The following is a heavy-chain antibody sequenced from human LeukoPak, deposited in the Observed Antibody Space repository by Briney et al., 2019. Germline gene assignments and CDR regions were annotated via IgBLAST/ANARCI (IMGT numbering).Heavy chain of an antibody. D-gene: IGHD6-13*01. J-gene: IGHJ4*02. Sequence: GGSLRLSCAASGFTFSSYAMSWVRQAPGKGLEWVSAISGSGGSTYYADSVKDRFTISRDNSKNTLYLQMNSLRAEDTAVYYCAKDRVDSRQLVPDSWGQGTLVTVSS. CDR1: GFTFSSYA. CDR3: AKDRVDSRQLVPDS. CDR2: ISGSGGST. V-gene: IGHV3-23*01.